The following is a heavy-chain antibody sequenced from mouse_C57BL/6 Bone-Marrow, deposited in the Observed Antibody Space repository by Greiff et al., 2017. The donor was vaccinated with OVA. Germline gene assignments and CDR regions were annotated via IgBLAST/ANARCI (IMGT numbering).Heavy chain of an antibody. J-gene: IGHJ3*01. Sequence: VQLQQSGAELVRPGASVKLSCTASGFNITDYYMHWVKQRPDQGLEWIGRIDPEDGDTEYAPKFQGKATMTADTSSNTAYLQLSSLTSEDTAVYYCTTWNCLEAYWGQGTLVTVSA. CDR3: TTWNCLEAY. V-gene: IGHV14-1*01. D-gene: IGHD4-1*01. CDR1: GFNITDYY. CDR2: IDPEDGDT.